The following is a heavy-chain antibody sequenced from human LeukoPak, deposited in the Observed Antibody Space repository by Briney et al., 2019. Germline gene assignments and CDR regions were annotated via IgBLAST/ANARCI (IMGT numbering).Heavy chain of an antibody. D-gene: IGHD2-15*01. J-gene: IGHJ6*04. Sequence: ASVKVSCKASVGTFSSYAISWVRQAPGQRLEWMGGIIPIFGTANYAQKFQRRVTITADKSTSTAYMELSSLRSEDTAVYYCAREALYCSGGSCYSVRMDVWGKGTTVTVSS. CDR3: AREALYCSGGSCYSVRMDV. CDR2: IIPIFGTA. CDR1: VGTFSSYA. V-gene: IGHV1-69*06.